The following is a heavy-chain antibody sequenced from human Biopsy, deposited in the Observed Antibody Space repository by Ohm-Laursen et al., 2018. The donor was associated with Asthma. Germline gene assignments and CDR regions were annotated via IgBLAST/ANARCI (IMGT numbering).Heavy chain of an antibody. V-gene: IGHV3-30*03. J-gene: IGHJ4*02. Sequence: SLRLSCAASGFTFGDYRMSWVRQAPGKGLEWVAVISYDGSNKYYADSVKGRFTISRDNSKNTLYLQMNSLRGDDTAVYYCARDMNRDGWYFDYWGQGTLVTVSS. CDR1: GFTFGDYR. CDR2: ISYDGSNK. D-gene: IGHD5-24*01. CDR3: ARDMNRDGWYFDY.